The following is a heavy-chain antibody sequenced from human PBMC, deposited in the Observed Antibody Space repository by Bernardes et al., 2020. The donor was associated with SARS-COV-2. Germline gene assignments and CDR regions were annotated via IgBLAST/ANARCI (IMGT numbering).Heavy chain of an antibody. CDR1: GFSLSTSGVG. V-gene: IGHV2-5*02. J-gene: IGHJ4*02. CDR3: AHRRGYYDGFDY. CDR2: IYWDDDK. D-gene: IGHD3-22*01. Sequence: GPTLVKPTQTLTLTCTFSGFSLSTSGVGVGWIRQPPGKALEWLALIYWDDDKRYSPSLKSRVTITKDTSKNQVVLTMTNMDPVDTATYYCAHRRGYYDGFDYWGQGTLVTVSS.